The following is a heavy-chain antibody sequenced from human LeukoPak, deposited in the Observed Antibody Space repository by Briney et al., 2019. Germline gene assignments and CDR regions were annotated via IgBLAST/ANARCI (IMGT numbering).Heavy chain of an antibody. Sequence: GGSLRLSCVASGFMFSSYGMSWVRLAPGRGLEWVSGISWNSDNIDYADSVKGRFTISRDNANNSLYLQMTSLRPEDTALYYCVKDKDGYYYYMDVWGKGSSVTISS. V-gene: IGHV3-9*01. D-gene: IGHD4-17*01. CDR3: VKDKDGYYYYMDV. J-gene: IGHJ6*03. CDR2: ISWNSDNI. CDR1: GFMFSSYG.